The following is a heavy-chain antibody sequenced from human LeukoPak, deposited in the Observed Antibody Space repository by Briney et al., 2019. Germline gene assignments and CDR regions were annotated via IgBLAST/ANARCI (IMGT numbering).Heavy chain of an antibody. J-gene: IGHJ4*02. D-gene: IGHD2-15*01. CDR1: GGTFSSYA. V-gene: IGHV1-69*06. Sequence: SVKVSCKASGGTFSSYAISWVRQAPGQGLEWMGWIIPIFGTANYAQKFQGRVTITADKSTSTAYMELSSLRSEDTAVYYCASVGYCSGGSCYHYFDYWGQGTLVTVSS. CDR3: ASVGYCSGGSCYHYFDY. CDR2: IIPIFGTA.